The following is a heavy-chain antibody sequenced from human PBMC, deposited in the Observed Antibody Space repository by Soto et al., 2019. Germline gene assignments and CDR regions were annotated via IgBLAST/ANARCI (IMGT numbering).Heavy chain of an antibody. CDR1: GFALSTYS. V-gene: IGHV3-21*01. J-gene: IGHJ3*01. D-gene: IGHD2-15*01. CDR2: TFNFDGSL. CDR3: AREEGYCGGGSCFRSAFDL. Sequence: EVQLVESGGRLVKPGGSLRLSCAASGFALSTYSIGWVRQAPGKGLEWVSFTFNFDGSLYCADSVKGRFAISRDNAKCSVYLQMNSLRAEDTAVYYCAREEGYCGGGSCFRSAFDLWGQGTVVTVSS.